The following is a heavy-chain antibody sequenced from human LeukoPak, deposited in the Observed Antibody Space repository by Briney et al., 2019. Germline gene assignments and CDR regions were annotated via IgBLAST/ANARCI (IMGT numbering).Heavy chain of an antibody. D-gene: IGHD5-18*01. CDR2: IYTSGST. CDR1: GGSISSYY. V-gene: IGHV4-4*07. J-gene: IGHJ4*02. CDR3: ATSHSITDSSYGPEDY. Sequence: NASETLSLTCTVSGGSISSYYWSWIRQPAGKGLEWIGRIYTSGSTNYNPSLKSRVTMSVDTSKNQFSLKLSSVTAADTAVYYCATSHSITDSSYGPEDYWGQGTLVTVSS.